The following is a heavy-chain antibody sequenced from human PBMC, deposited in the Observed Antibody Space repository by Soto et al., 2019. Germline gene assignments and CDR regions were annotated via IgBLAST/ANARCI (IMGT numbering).Heavy chain of an antibody. J-gene: IGHJ4*02. Sequence: SETLSLTCTVSGGSISSYYWSWIRQPPGKGLEWIGYIYYSGSTNYNPSLKSRVTISVDTSKNQFSLKLSSVTAADTAVYYCATLHYGSGSCYEQWGQGTQVTVSS. CDR1: GGSISSYY. D-gene: IGHD3-10*01. CDR2: IYYSGST. CDR3: ATLHYGSGSCYEQ. V-gene: IGHV4-59*01.